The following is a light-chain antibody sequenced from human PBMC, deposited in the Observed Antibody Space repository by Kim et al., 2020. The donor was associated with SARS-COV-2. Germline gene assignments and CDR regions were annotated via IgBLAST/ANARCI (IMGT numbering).Light chain of an antibody. J-gene: IGKJ3*01. CDR1: QSILYSSNNRNY. CDR3: QQYYTTPFT. V-gene: IGKV4-1*01. Sequence: ATTNCKSTQSILYSSNNRNYLAWYQQKPGQPPKLLIYWASTRESGVPDRFSGGESGTDFTLTISSLQVEDVAVYYCQQYYTTPFTFGPGTKVDIK. CDR2: WAS.